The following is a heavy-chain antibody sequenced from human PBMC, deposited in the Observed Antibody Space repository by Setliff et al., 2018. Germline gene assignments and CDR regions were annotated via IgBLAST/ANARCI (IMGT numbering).Heavy chain of an antibody. CDR1: GYRLIEVS. CDR2: FDPEDEET. Sequence: ASVKVSCKVSGYRLIEVSMHWVRQAPGKGLEWMGGFDPEDEETIYAQKFQGRVTMTEDTSTDTAYMELSSLKSEDTAVYYCAIPSSGNFYFDYWGQGTLVTVSS. V-gene: IGHV1-24*01. CDR3: AIPSSGNFYFDY. D-gene: IGHD1-26*01. J-gene: IGHJ4*02.